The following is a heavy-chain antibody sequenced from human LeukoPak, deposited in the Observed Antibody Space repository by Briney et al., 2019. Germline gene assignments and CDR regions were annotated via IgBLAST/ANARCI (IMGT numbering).Heavy chain of an antibody. CDR1: GFTFISSA. J-gene: IGHJ4*02. D-gene: IGHD4-17*01. Sequence: GASVKVSCKASGFTFISSAVQWVRQARGQRLEWIGWIVVGSGKTNYAQKYQERVTVTRDMSTSTAYMELSSLRSEDTAVYYCARATDYGDRSCYGYWGQGTLVTVSS. CDR2: IVVGSGKT. CDR3: ARATDYGDRSCYGY. V-gene: IGHV1-58*01.